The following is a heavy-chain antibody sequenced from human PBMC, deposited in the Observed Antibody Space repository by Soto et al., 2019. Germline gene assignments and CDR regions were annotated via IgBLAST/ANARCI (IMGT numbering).Heavy chain of an antibody. CDR3: ARAAPRYCSGGSCSSGRDY. Sequence: QVQLQQWGAGLLKPSETLSLTCAVYGGSFSGYYWSWIRQPPGKGLEWLGEINHSGSTNYNPSLKSRVTISVDTSKNQFSLKLSAVTAADTAVYYCARAAPRYCSGGSCSSGRDYWGQGTLVTVSS. D-gene: IGHD2-15*01. J-gene: IGHJ4*02. V-gene: IGHV4-34*01. CDR1: GGSFSGYY. CDR2: INHSGST.